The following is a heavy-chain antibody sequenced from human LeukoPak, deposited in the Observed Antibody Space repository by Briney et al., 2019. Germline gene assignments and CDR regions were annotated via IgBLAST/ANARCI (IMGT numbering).Heavy chain of an antibody. J-gene: IGHJ4*02. CDR3: ARGREMATPNFDY. V-gene: IGHV4-30-2*01. CDR1: GGSISSGGYY. CDR2: IYHSGST. D-gene: IGHD5-24*01. Sequence: SQTLSLTCTVSGGSISSGGYYWSWIRQPPGKGLEWIGYIYHSGSTYYNPSLKSRVTISVDRSKNQFSLKLSSVTAADTAVYYCARGREMATPNFDYWGQGTLVTVSS.